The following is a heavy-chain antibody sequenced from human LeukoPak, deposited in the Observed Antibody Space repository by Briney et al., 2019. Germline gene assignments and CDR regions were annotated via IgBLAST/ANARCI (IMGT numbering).Heavy chain of an antibody. Sequence: GGSLRLSCAASGFTFSSYSMNWVRQAPGKGLEWVSYISSSSSTIYYADSVKGRFTISRDNAKNSRYLQMNSLRDEDTAVYYCARDNLYSSSWYGFGWFDPWGQGTLVTVSS. D-gene: IGHD6-13*01. CDR3: ARDNLYSSSWYGFGWFDP. J-gene: IGHJ5*02. V-gene: IGHV3-48*02. CDR2: ISSSSSTI. CDR1: GFTFSSYS.